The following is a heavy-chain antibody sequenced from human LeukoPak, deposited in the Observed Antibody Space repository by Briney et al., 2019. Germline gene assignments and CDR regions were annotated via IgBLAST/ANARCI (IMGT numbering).Heavy chain of an antibody. CDR2: IYTSGST. Sequence: PSETLSLTCTVSGGSISSCYWSWIRQPAGKGLEWIGRIYTSGSTNYNPSLKSRVTMSVDTSKNQFSLKLSSVTAADTAVYYCARDGRLVPRPYSFYYYGMDVWGQGTTVTVSS. D-gene: IGHD6-19*01. CDR1: GGSISSCY. V-gene: IGHV4-4*07. CDR3: ARDGRLVPRPYSFYYYGMDV. J-gene: IGHJ6*02.